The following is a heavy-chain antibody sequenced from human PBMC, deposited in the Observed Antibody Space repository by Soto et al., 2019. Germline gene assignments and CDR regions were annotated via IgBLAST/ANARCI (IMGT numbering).Heavy chain of an antibody. D-gene: IGHD3-22*01. V-gene: IGHV4-59*01. CDR1: GGSISSYY. CDR3: ARDRDPGVSGYDY. CDR2: IYYSGST. J-gene: IGHJ4*02. Sequence: SETLSLTCTVSGGSISSYYWSWIRQPPGKGLEWIGYIYYSGSTNYNPSLKSRVTISVDTSKNQFSLKLSSVTAADTAVYYCARDRDPGVSGYDYWGQGTLVTVSS.